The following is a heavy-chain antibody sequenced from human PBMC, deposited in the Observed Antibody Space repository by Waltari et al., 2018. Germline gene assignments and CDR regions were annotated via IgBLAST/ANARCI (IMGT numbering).Heavy chain of an antibody. Sequence: QVQLQQWGAGLLKPSETLSLTCAVYGGSFSGYYWSWIRQPPGKGLGWYGEINHSGSTNYNPSLKSRVTISVDTSKNQFSLKLSSVTAADTAVYYCARDGTYCSSTSCYIVRNHYYYGMDVWGQGTTVTVSS. CDR3: ARDGTYCSSTSCYIVRNHYYYGMDV. D-gene: IGHD2-2*02. J-gene: IGHJ6*02. CDR2: INHSGST. V-gene: IGHV4-34*01. CDR1: GGSFSGYY.